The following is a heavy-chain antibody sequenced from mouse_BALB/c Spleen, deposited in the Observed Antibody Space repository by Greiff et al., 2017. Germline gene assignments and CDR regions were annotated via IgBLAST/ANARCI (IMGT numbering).Heavy chain of an antibody. Sequence: EVKLVESGAELVKPGASAKLSCTASGFNIKDTYMHWVKQRPEQGLEWIGRIDPANGNTKYDPKFQGKATITADTSSNTAYLQLSSLTSEDTAVYYCASQSNWDETWFAYWGQGTLVTVSA. D-gene: IGHD4-1*01. CDR1: GFNIKDTY. J-gene: IGHJ3*01. CDR3: ASQSNWDETWFAY. CDR2: IDPANGNT. V-gene: IGHV14-3*02.